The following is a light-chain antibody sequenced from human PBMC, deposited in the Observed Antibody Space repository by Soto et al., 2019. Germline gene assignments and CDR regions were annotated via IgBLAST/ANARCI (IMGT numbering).Light chain of an antibody. CDR3: QHYNGYPQT. CDR2: AAS. CDR1: QGIDTY. V-gene: IGKV1-16*01. J-gene: IGKJ5*01. Sequence: DIQMTQSPCSLSASVVARVTITCRASQGIDTYLAWFQQKPGKAPKTLIYAASSLHSGVPSGFSGSGFGTDFTLTISSLQPEDFATYYCQHYNGYPQTFGQGTRLENK.